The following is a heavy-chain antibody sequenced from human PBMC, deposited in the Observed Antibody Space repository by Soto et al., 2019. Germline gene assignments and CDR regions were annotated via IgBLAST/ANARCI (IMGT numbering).Heavy chain of an antibody. CDR2: IIPIFGTA. D-gene: IGHD5-12*01. J-gene: IGHJ2*01. CDR1: GGTFSSYT. V-gene: IGHV1-69*12. Sequence: QVQLVQSGAEVKKPGSSVTVSCKASGGTFSSYTISWVRQAPGQGLEWMGGIIPIFGTANYAQKFQGRVTITADEYTSTAYMELGSRRSEDTAVYYCARGNHRWLQLWYFDLWGRGTLVTVSS. CDR3: ARGNHRWLQLWYFDL.